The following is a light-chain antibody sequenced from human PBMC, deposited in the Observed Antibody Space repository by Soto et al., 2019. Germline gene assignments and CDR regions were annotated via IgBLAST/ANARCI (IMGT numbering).Light chain of an antibody. CDR1: SSDVGGYNY. J-gene: IGLJ2*01. Sequence: QSVLTQPPSASGSPGQSVTIFCTGTSSDVGGYNYVSWYQQHPGKAPKLVIYEVTKRPSGVPDRFSGSKSGNTASLTVSGLQAEDEADYYCSSYVDAGSDVVFGGGTKLTVL. CDR2: EVT. CDR3: SSYVDAGSDVV. V-gene: IGLV2-8*01.